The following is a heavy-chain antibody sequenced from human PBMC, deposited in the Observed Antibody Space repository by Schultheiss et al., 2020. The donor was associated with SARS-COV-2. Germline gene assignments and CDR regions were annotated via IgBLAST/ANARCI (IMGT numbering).Heavy chain of an antibody. Sequence: SETLSLTCAVSGYSMRSGYYWGWIRQPPGKGLEWIGYIYYSGSTNYNPSLKSRVTISVDTSKNQFSLKLSSVTAADTAVYYCARGTHYDAFDIWGQGTMVTVSS. CDR3: ARGTHYDAFDI. CDR1: GYSMRSGYY. J-gene: IGHJ3*02. CDR2: IYYSGST. V-gene: IGHV4-61*01.